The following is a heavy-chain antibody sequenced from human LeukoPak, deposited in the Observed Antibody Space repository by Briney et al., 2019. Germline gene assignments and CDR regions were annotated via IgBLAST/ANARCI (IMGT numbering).Heavy chain of an antibody. D-gene: IGHD3-3*01. CDR1: GGSISSYY. CDR2: IYYSGDT. Sequence: SETLSLTCTVSGGSISSYYWTWIRQPPGKGLEWIGFIYYSGDTKYNPSLKSRVTISVDTSKNQFSLKLNSVTAADTAVYYCARLRLDFWSCYYMCDYWGQGTLVTVSS. J-gene: IGHJ4*02. V-gene: IGHV4-59*08. CDR3: ARLRLDFWSCYYMCDY.